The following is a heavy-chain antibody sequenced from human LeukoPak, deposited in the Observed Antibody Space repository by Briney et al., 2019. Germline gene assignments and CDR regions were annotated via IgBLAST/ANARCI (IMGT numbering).Heavy chain of an antibody. Sequence: KTSETLSLTSTVPRGSISIYYWSCIRQPPEKGLERIGHIYYSGSTTYNPSLKSGVTISVETSKSQYSMKLSSVTAADTAVYYCARGVAVAPTGRWGEGTMVTVSS. CDR3: ARGVAVAPTGR. J-gene: IGHJ3*01. CDR1: RGSISIYY. D-gene: IGHD6-19*01. V-gene: IGHV4-59*01. CDR2: IYYSGST.